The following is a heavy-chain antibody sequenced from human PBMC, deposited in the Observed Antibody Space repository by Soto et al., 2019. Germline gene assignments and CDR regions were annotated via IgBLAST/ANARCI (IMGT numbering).Heavy chain of an antibody. CDR3: ARALRYYDSSGDDAFDI. CDR2: INPNSVGT. Sequence: ASVKVSCKASGYTFTGYYMHWVRRAPGQGLEWMGWINPNSVGTNYAQKFQGRVTMTRDTSISTAYMELSRLRSDDTAVYYCARALRYYDSSGDDAFDIWGQGTMVTVSS. D-gene: IGHD3-22*01. CDR1: GYTFTGYY. J-gene: IGHJ3*02. V-gene: IGHV1-2*02.